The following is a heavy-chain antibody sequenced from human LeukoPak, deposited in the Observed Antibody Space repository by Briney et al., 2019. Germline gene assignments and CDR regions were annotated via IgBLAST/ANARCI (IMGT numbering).Heavy chain of an antibody. Sequence: GGSLRLSCAASGFTFSDYWMSWVRQTPEKGLEWVANIKQDGYEQCYVDSVKGRFTISRDNAKNSLYLQMNSLRADDTAVYYCARDKIVGPTTLDYWGQGTLVTVSS. CDR2: IKQDGYEQ. CDR3: ARDKIVGPTTLDY. V-gene: IGHV3-7*01. J-gene: IGHJ4*02. CDR1: GFTFSDYW. D-gene: IGHD1-26*01.